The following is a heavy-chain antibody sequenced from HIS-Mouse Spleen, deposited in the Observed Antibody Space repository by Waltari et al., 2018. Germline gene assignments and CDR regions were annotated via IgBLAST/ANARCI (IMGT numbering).Heavy chain of an antibody. V-gene: IGHV4-39*07. CDR3: ARLDASDFVSGSTTPDGACHY. CDR2: IYYSESH. CDR1: GGSISSSSYY. D-gene: IGHD3-3*01. J-gene: IGHJ4*02. Sequence: QLQLQESGPGLVKSSETLSLTCAVSGGSISSSSYYWGWIRQPPGKGLEWVGSIYYSESHYSKPSRKSSVTMSSDTSKNQLCLELSSVSAAAAAVYYCARLDASDFVSGSTTPDGACHYWGQGTLVTVSS.